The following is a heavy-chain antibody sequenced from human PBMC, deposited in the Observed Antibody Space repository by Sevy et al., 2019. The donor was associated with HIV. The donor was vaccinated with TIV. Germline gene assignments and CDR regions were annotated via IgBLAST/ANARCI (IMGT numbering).Heavy chain of an antibody. J-gene: IGHJ4*02. V-gene: IGHV3-21*01. CDR3: ARDGGCSSTACLLYFDY. CDR2: ISSSSNYI. D-gene: IGHD2-2*01. CDR1: GFTFSKYP. Sequence: GGSLRLSCVVSGFTFSKYPMNWVRQAPRKGLEWVSSISSSSNYIYYGDSVKGRFTISRDNAKNSLYLQMNSLRADDTAVYYCARDGGCSSTACLLYFDYWGQGTLVTVSS.